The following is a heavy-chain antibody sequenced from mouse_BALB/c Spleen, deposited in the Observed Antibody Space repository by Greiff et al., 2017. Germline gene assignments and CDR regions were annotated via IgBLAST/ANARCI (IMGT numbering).Heavy chain of an antibody. D-gene: IGHD2-14*01. V-gene: IGHV1-69*02. CDR2: IDPSDSYT. CDR3: AAYYRYLDY. Sequence: QVQLQQSGAELVKPGASVKLSCKASGYTFTSYWMHWVKQRPGQGLEWIGEIDPSDSYTNYNQKFKGKATLTVDKSSSTAYMQLSSLTSEDSAVYYCAAYYRYLDYWGQGTTLTVSS. J-gene: IGHJ2*01. CDR1: GYTFTSYW.